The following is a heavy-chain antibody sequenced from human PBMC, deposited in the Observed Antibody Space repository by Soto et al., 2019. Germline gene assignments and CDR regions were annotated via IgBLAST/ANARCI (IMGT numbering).Heavy chain of an antibody. D-gene: IGHD5-18*01. CDR1: GYSISSSHW. CDR3: ARSYRDYGMDV. V-gene: IGHV4-28*01. CDR2: IYYSGST. J-gene: IGHJ6*02. Sequence: QVQLQESGPGLVKPSDTLSLTCAVSGYSISSSHWWGWIRQPPGKGLEWIGYIYYSGSTYYNPSLKSRATMSVDTSKNQFSLKVSSVTAVDTAVYYCARSYRDYGMDVWGQGTTVTVSS.